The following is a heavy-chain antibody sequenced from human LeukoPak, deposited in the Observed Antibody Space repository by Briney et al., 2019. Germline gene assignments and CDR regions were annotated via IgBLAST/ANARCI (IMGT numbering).Heavy chain of an antibody. V-gene: IGHV1-69*13. CDR3: AREVVGATTYYFDY. CDR1: GYTFTSYG. D-gene: IGHD1-26*01. Sequence: SVKVSCTASGYTFTSYGISWVRQAPGQGLEWMGGIIPIFGTANYAQKFQGRVTITADESTSTAYMELSSLRSEDTAVYYCAREVVGATTYYFDYWGQGTLVTVSS. CDR2: IIPIFGTA. J-gene: IGHJ4*02.